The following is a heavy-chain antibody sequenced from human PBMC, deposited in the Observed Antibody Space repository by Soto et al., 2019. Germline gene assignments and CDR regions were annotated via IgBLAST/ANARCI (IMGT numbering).Heavy chain of an antibody. D-gene: IGHD1-26*01. CDR3: ARGGSLYWYFDL. V-gene: IGHV1-3*01. J-gene: IGHJ2*01. Sequence: ASVKVSCKASGYTFTNYAMHWVRQAPGQRLEWMGWINAGNGNTKHSQKFQGRVTITRDTSASTAYMELSSLRSEDTAVYYCARGGSLYWYFDLWGRGTLVTV. CDR2: INAGNGNT. CDR1: GYTFTNYA.